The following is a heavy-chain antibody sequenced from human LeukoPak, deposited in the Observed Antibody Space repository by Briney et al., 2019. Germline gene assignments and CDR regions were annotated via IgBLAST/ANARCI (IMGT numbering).Heavy chain of an antibody. CDR2: INPNSGGT. J-gene: IGHJ4*02. CDR3: ARDRGFGEPQPIAGFDY. D-gene: IGHD3-10*01. Sequence: ASVKVSCKVSGYTFTSYGISWVRQAPGQGLEWMGWINPNSGGTNYAQKFQGRVTMTRDTSISTAYMELSRLRSDDTAVYYCARDRGFGEPQPIAGFDYWGQGTLVTVSS. CDR1: GYTFTSYG. V-gene: IGHV1-2*02.